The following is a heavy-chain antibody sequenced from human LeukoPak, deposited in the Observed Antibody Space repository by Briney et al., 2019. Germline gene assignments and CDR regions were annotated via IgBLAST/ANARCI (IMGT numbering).Heavy chain of an antibody. Sequence: SQTLSFTCAISGDSVSTNSATWTWLRQSPSRGLEWLGRTYYRSKWYNVYGVSMKTRITINPDTSKNQFSLQLTSVTPEDTAVYYCARLVGATWFDSWGQGTLVTVSS. CDR3: ARLVGATWFDS. D-gene: IGHD1-26*01. J-gene: IGHJ5*01. CDR1: GDSVSTNSAT. CDR2: TYYRSKWYN. V-gene: IGHV6-1*01.